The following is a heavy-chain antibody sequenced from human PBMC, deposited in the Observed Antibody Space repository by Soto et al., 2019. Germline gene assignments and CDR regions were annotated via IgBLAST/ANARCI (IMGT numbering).Heavy chain of an antibody. V-gene: IGHV3-30-3*01. CDR2: ISDDASAS. CDR1: GITFSAYA. CDR3: VRDYNDGSGRFDY. J-gene: IGHJ4*02. Sequence: QVQLVESGGGVVQPGRSLRLSCAASGITFSAYAMHWVRQAPGKGLEWVARISDDASASSNADSVKGRFTNSRDNSRSTLYLQMNSLRTEDTAIYYCVRDYNDGSGRFDYWGQGALVTVSS. D-gene: IGHD3-22*01.